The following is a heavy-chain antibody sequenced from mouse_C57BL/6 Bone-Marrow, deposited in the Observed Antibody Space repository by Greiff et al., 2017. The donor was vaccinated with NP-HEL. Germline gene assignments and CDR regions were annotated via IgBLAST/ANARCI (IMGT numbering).Heavy chain of an antibody. D-gene: IGHD1-1*01. J-gene: IGHJ3*01. CDR3: ARGYYGTPFAY. Sequence: DVKLQESGGGLVKPGGSLKLSCAASGFTFSDYGMHWVRQAPEKGLEWVAYISSGSSTIYYADTVKGRFTISRDNAKNTLFLQMTSLRSEDTAMYYCARGYYGTPFAYWGQGTLVTVSA. V-gene: IGHV5-17*01. CDR1: GFTFSDYG. CDR2: ISSGSSTI.